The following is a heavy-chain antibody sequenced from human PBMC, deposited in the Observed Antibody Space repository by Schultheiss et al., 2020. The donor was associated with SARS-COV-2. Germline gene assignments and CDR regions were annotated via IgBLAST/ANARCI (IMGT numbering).Heavy chain of an antibody. Sequence: SETLSLTCTVSGGSISSYYWSWIRQPPGKGLEWIGYIYYSGSTNYNPSLKSRVTISVDTSKNQFSLKLSSVTAADTAVYYCARAHCSSTSCYTPGAFDIWGQGTTVTVSS. V-gene: IGHV4-59*08. D-gene: IGHD2-2*02. CDR1: GGSISSYY. CDR2: IYYSGST. J-gene: IGHJ3*02. CDR3: ARAHCSSTSCYTPGAFDI.